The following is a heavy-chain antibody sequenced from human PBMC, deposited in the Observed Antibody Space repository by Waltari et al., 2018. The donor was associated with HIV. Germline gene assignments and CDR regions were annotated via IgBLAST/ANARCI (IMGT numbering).Heavy chain of an antibody. D-gene: IGHD6-19*01. J-gene: IGHJ5*02. CDR2: ISPPNFDT. CDR1: GYNFANYW. CDR3: ARIATGYSSGWVDP. V-gene: IGHV5-51*01. Sequence: EVQLVQSGTEVRKPGESLKISCQASGYNFANYWIGWGRQTPGKGLECMGLISPPNFDTTYGPSFERQVPTSGEKSISTPYLYRNSLKAYDNGIYYFARIATGYSSGWVDPWGQGTLVIVS.